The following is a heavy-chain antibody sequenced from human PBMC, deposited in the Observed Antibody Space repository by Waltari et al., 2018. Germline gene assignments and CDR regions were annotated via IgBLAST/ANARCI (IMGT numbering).Heavy chain of an antibody. J-gene: IGHJ6*02. CDR2: IIPILGIA. CDR3: ARDAAQVVPVNYYYYYGMDV. D-gene: IGHD2-2*01. V-gene: IGHV1-69*09. CDR1: GGTFSSYA. Sequence: QVQLVQSGAEVKKPGSSVKVSCKASGGTFSSYAISWVRQAPGQGLTWMGRIIPILGIANYAQKFQGRVTITADKSTSTAYMELSSLRSEDTAVYYCARDAAQVVPVNYYYYYGMDVWGQWTTVTVSS.